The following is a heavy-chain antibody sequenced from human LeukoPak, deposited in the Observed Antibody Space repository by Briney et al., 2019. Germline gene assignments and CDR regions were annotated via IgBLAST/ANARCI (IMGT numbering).Heavy chain of an antibody. CDR3: ARGGIKVFGVVQNWFDP. D-gene: IGHD3-3*01. Sequence: KVSCKASGVTFSSYAISWVRQAPGQGLEWMGGIIPMFGTTNYAKKFQDTVTFTADESTSTAYIELSSLRSEDTALYYCARGGIKVFGVVQNWFDPWGQGTLVTVSS. CDR2: IIPMFGTT. V-gene: IGHV1-69*01. J-gene: IGHJ5*02. CDR1: GVTFSSYA.